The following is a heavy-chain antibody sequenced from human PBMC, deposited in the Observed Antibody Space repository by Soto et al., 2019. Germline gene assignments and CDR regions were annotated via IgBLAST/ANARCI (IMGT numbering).Heavy chain of an antibody. J-gene: IGHJ6*02. V-gene: IGHV5-10-1*01. CDR2: IDPSDSYT. Sequence: GESLKISCKGSGYSFTIYWISWVRQMPGKGLEWMGRIDPSDSYTNYSPSFQGHVTISADKSISTAYLQWSSLKASDTAMYYCARDSSSSQYHYYGMDVWGQGTTVTVSS. CDR3: ARDSSSSQYHYYGMDV. D-gene: IGHD6-6*01. CDR1: GYSFTIYW.